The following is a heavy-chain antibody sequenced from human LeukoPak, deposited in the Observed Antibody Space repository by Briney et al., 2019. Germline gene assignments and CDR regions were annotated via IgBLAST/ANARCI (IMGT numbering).Heavy chain of an antibody. Sequence: PSETLSLTCTVSGYSISSGYYWGWIRQPPGKGLEWIGSIYHSGSTYYNPSLKSRVTISVDTSKNQFSLKLSSVTAADTAVYYCARGSSSPQSGYDLVYWGQGTLVTVSS. CDR3: ARGSSSPQSGYDLVY. V-gene: IGHV4-38-2*02. CDR2: IYHSGST. CDR1: GYSISSGYY. D-gene: IGHD5-12*01. J-gene: IGHJ4*02.